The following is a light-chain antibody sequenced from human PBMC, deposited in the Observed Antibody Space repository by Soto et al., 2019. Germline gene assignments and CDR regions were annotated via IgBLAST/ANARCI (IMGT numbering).Light chain of an antibody. V-gene: IGLV4-69*01. CDR1: SWHSSYA. CDR3: QTWGTGIQV. CDR2: LNSDGSH. J-gene: IGLJ2*01. Sequence: QSVLTQSPSASASLGASVKLTCTLSSWHSSYAIAWHQQQPEKGPRYLMKLNSDGSHSQGDGIPDRFSGSSSGAERYLTIASLESEDEADYYCQTWGTGIQVFGGGTKLTVL.